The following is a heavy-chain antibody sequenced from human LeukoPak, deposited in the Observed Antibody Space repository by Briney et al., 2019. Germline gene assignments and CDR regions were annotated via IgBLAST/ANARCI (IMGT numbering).Heavy chain of an antibody. Sequence: GGSLRLSCAASGFTFSSYGMHWVRQAPGKGLEWVAVISYDGSNKYYADSVKGRFTISRDNSKNTLYLQMNSLRAEDTAVYYCCSGRNNWFDPWGQGTLVTVSS. CDR2: ISYDGSNK. D-gene: IGHD2-15*01. V-gene: IGHV3-30*03. CDR3: CSGRNNWFDP. J-gene: IGHJ5*02. CDR1: GFTFSSYG.